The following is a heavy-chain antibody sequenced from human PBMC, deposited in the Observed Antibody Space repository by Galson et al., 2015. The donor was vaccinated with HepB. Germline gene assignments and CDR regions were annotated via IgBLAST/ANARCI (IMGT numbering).Heavy chain of an antibody. CDR2: IIPVSGTT. V-gene: IGHV1-69*13. D-gene: IGHD2-2*01. Sequence: SVKVSCKASGGMFSDNPISWVRQAPGQGLEWLGGIIPVSGTTTYVEKLQDRVTVPADESTTTAHMELRSLRSDDTAVYYCARDDVEVVAPERDGMDVWGQGTTVTVSS. CDR3: ARDDVEVVAPERDGMDV. CDR1: GGMFSDNP. J-gene: IGHJ6*02.